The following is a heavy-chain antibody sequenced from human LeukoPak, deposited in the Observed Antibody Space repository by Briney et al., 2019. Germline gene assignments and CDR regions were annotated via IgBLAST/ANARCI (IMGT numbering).Heavy chain of an antibody. D-gene: IGHD2-15*01. CDR2: IYYSGST. V-gene: IGHV4-30-4*08. Sequence: PSETLSLTCTVSGGSISSGDYYWSWIRQPPGKGLEWIGYIYYSGSTYYNPSLKSRVTISVDTSKNQFSLKLSSVTAADTAVYYCARSNCSGGSCYGWSDAFDIWGQGTMVTVSS. CDR3: ARSNCSGGSCYGWSDAFDI. J-gene: IGHJ3*02. CDR1: GGSISSGDYY.